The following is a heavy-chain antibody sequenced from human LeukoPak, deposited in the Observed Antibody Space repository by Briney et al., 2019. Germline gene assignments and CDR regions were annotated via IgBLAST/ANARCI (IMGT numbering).Heavy chain of an antibody. CDR2: IYYSGST. V-gene: IGHV4-31*03. D-gene: IGHD3-22*01. CDR3: ARAPEGDSSGGSIDY. Sequence: NPSETLSLTCTVSGGSISSGGYYWSWIRQHPGKGLEWIGYIYYSGSTYYNPSLKSRVTISVDTSKNQFSLKLSSVTAADTAVYYCARAPEGDSSGGSIDYWGQGTLVTVSS. CDR1: GGSISSGGYY. J-gene: IGHJ4*02.